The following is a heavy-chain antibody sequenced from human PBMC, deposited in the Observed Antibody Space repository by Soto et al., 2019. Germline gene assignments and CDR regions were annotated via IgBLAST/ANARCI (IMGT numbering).Heavy chain of an antibody. D-gene: IGHD3-22*01. CDR3: AGHHYEGSSGYFLPADTFDI. CDR2: VYYSGST. J-gene: IGHJ3*02. Sequence: SETLSLTCSVSTGSISDSYYWGWIRQPPGEGLEWIGSVYYSGSTYYNPSLKSRVTISVDTSKNHFSLRLTSVTAADTAVYYCAGHHYEGSSGYFLPADTFDIWAQGTLVTVS. V-gene: IGHV4-39*01. CDR1: TGSISDSYY.